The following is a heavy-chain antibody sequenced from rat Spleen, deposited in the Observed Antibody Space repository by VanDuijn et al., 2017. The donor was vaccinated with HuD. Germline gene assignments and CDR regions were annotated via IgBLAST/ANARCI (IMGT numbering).Heavy chain of an antibody. V-gene: IGHV5-29*01. J-gene: IGHJ2*01. CDR2: LSYDATAP. CDR1: GFTFSNYY. Sequence: EVQLVESGGGLVQPGRSMKLSCAASGFTFSNYYMAWVRQAPTKGMEWVATLSYDATAPYYRDSVKGRFTISRDNAKTTLYLQMDSLRSEDTATYFCARDIYGGYSELGYFAYWGQGVMVTVSS. D-gene: IGHD1-11*01. CDR3: ARDIYGGYSELGYFAY.